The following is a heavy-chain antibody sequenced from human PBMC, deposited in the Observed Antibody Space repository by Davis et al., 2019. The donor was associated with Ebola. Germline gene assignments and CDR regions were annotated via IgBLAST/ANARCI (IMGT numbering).Heavy chain of an antibody. Sequence: SETLSLTCAAYGGSFSGYYWSWIRQPPGKGLEWIGEINHSGSTNYNPSLKSRVTISVDTSKNQFSLKLSSVTAADTAVYYCAGFRRTFYYYYGMDVWGQGTTVTVSS. CDR3: AGFRRTFYYYYGMDV. CDR2: INHSGST. CDR1: GGSFSGYY. V-gene: IGHV4-34*01. D-gene: IGHD1/OR15-1a*01. J-gene: IGHJ6*02.